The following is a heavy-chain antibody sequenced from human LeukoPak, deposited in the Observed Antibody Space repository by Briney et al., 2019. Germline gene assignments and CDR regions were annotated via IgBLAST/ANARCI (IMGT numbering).Heavy chain of an antibody. CDR3: ASSIRSSGWPFDY. CDR1: GGTFSSYA. V-gene: IGHV1-69*13. J-gene: IGHJ4*02. CDR2: IIPIFGTA. D-gene: IGHD6-19*01. Sequence: ASVKVSCKASGGTFSSYAISWVRQAPGQGLVWMGGIIPIFGTANYAQKFQGRVTITADESTSTAYMELSSLRSEDTAVYYCASSIRSSGWPFDYWGQGTLVTVSS.